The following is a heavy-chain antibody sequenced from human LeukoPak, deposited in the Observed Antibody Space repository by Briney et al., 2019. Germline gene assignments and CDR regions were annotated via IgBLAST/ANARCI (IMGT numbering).Heavy chain of an antibody. CDR1: GYTFTSYY. V-gene: IGHV1-46*01. CDR2: INPSGGST. Sequence: ASVKVSCKASGYTFTSYYMHWVRQAPGQGLEWMGIINPSGGSTSYAQKFQGRVTMTRDTSASTAYMELSSLRSEDTAVYYCARDSSSGYYGYWGQGTLVTVSS. CDR3: ARDSSSGYYGY. D-gene: IGHD3-22*01. J-gene: IGHJ4*02.